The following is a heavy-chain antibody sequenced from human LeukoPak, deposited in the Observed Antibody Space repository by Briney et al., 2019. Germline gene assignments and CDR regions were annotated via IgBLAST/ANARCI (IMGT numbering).Heavy chain of an antibody. J-gene: IGHJ3*02. CDR2: IYYSGST. V-gene: IGHV4-39*01. CDR1: GDSISSTNYY. CDR3: AGTNQDAFDI. Sequence: SETLSLTCTVSGDSISSTNYYWGWIRQPPGKGLEWIGSIYYSGSTYYNPSLKSRVTTSVDTSKNQFSLKLSSVTAADTAVYYCAGTNQDAFDIWGQGTMVTVSS. D-gene: IGHD4/OR15-4a*01.